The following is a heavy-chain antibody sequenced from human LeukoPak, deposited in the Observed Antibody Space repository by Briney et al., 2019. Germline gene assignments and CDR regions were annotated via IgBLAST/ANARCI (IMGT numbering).Heavy chain of an antibody. V-gene: IGHV4-34*01. CDR1: GRSLSGEY. J-gene: IGHJ4*02. D-gene: IGHD2-15*01. Sequence: AESLSLTPASHGRSLSGEYWSVVRQPLRKRLDWIGEINHSGSTNYNPSLKSRVTISVDTSKNQFSLKLSSVTAADTAVYYCARGKLPIHWGQGTLVTVSS. CDR3: ARGKLPIH. CDR2: INHSGST.